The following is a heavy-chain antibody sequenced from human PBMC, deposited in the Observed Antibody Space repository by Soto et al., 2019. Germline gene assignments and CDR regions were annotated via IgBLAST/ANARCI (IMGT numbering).Heavy chain of an antibody. J-gene: IGHJ5*02. V-gene: IGHV4-59*08. CDR2: MYYSGST. CDR1: GDSISSSY. Sequence: PSETLSLTCTVSGDSISSSYWSWIRQPPGKGLEWTGYMYYSGSTSYNPSLNSRVTLSVDTSKNQFFLKLSFVTAADTAVYYCARHRALNWFDPWGQGTLVTVSS. CDR3: ARHRALNWFDP.